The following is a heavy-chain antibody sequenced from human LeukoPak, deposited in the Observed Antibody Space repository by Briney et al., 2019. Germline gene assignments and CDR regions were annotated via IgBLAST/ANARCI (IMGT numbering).Heavy chain of an antibody. Sequence: PSETLSLTCAVSGGSISSGGYSWSWIRQPPGKGLEWIGYIYHSGSTYYNPSLKSRVTLSVDRSKNQFSLKLSSVTAADTAVYYCARDAIAAAGSLDYWGQGTLVTVSS. V-gene: IGHV4-30-2*01. J-gene: IGHJ4*02. D-gene: IGHD6-13*01. CDR3: ARDAIAAAGSLDY. CDR1: GGSISSGGYS. CDR2: IYHSGST.